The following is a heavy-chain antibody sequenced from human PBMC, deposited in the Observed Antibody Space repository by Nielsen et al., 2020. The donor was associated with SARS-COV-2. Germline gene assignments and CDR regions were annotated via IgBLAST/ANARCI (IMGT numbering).Heavy chain of an antibody. D-gene: IGHD4-17*01. Sequence: SCAASGFTFSSYGMHWVRQAPGKGLEWVAVISYDGSNKYYADSVKGRFTISRDNSKNTLYLQMNSLRAEDTAVYYCAKDYGDYGGMDVWGQGTTVTVSS. V-gene: IGHV3-30*18. CDR2: ISYDGSNK. J-gene: IGHJ6*02. CDR1: GFTFSSYG. CDR3: AKDYGDYGGMDV.